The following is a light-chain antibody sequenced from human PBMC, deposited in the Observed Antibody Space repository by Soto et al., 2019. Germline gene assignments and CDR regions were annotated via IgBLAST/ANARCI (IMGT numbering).Light chain of an antibody. CDR3: QQYSTLPHT. V-gene: IGKV3-20*01. J-gene: IGKJ2*01. CDR1: QSVTNSF. Sequence: ENVLTQSPGTLSLSPGERATLSCRATQSVTNSFFAWYQQKPGQAPRLLIYGISSRATGIPDRFSGSGSGTDFTLTISRLEPEDFVVYYCQQYSTLPHTFXQGTKVDIK. CDR2: GIS.